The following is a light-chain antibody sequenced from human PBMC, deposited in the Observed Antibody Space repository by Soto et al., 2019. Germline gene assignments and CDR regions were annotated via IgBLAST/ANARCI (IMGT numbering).Light chain of an antibody. Sequence: DIVMTQSPDSLAVSLGERATINCKSSQSVLYSSNNKNYLAWYQQKPGQPPKLLIYWASTRESGVPDRFSGSGSGTDFTLTISSLQAEDVAVYYCQQYYRLGYTFGQGTKLEIK. CDR1: QSVLYSSNNKNY. V-gene: IGKV4-1*01. CDR2: WAS. CDR3: QQYYRLGYT. J-gene: IGKJ2*01.